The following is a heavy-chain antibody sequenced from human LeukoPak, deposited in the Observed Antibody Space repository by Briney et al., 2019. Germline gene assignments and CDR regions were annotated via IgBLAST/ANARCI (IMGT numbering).Heavy chain of an antibody. D-gene: IGHD3-10*01. CDR2: MNPNSGNT. Sequence: ASVKVSCKASGYTFTCYDINWVGQPTGQGLAWMGWMNPNSGNTGYAQKFHGRAVITMHSSISTAYMELSSLRSEDTAVYYCARGGSSSKRLLLFGEVSGRGKWFGPWGQGTLVTVSS. J-gene: IGHJ5*02. V-gene: IGHV1-8*01. CDR1: GYTFTCYD. CDR3: ARGGSSSKRLLLFGEVSGRGKWFGP.